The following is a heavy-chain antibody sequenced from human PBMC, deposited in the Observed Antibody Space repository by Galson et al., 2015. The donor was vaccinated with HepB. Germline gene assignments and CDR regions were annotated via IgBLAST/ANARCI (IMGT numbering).Heavy chain of an antibody. CDR3: ARDLVKFFAAYELGPFDP. D-gene: IGHD7-27*01. V-gene: IGHV3-30*03. CDR2: ISSDGVKI. Sequence: SGAEVKNPGDSLKISCKGSGYSFSNYSMHWLRQTPGRGPEWLTLISSDGVKISYADSVRGRFTVSRDNSTGTLFLHMSSLRVEDTAVYFCARDLVKFFAAYELGPFDPWGQGSPVTVSS. J-gene: IGHJ5*02. CDR1: GYSFSNYS.